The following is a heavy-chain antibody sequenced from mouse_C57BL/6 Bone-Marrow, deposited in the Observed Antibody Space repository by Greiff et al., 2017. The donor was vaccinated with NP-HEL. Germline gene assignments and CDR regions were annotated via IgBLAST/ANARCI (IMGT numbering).Heavy chain of an antibody. D-gene: IGHD1-1*02. CDR2: IYPRSGNT. Sequence: QVQLQQSGAELARPGASVKLSCKASGYTFTSYGISWVKQRTGQGLEWIGEIYPRSGNTYYNEKFKGKSTLTADKSSSTAYMELRSLTSEDSAVYFCARSGWTKCAYWGQGTLVTVSA. CDR1: GYTFTSYG. V-gene: IGHV1-81*01. CDR3: ARSGWTKCAY. J-gene: IGHJ3*01.